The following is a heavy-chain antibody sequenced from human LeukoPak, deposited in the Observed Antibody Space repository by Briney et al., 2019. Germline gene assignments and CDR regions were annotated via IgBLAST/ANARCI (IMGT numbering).Heavy chain of an antibody. D-gene: IGHD3-10*01. CDR2: IYHSGST. CDR3: ARIWSGYYYYYYMDV. Sequence: SETLSLTCTVSGYSISSGYYWGWIRQPPGKGLEWIGNIYHSGSTYYNPSFKSRVTISVDTSKNQFSLKLSSVTAADTAVYYCARIWSGYYYYYYMDVWGKGTTVTISS. CDR1: GYSISSGYY. V-gene: IGHV4-38-2*02. J-gene: IGHJ6*03.